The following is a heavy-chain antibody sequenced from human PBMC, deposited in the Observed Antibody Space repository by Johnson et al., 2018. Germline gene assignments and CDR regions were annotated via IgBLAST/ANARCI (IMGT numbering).Heavy chain of an antibody. J-gene: IGHJ6*03. D-gene: IGHD3-10*01. V-gene: IGHV3-23*04. CDR1: GFTFDDYG. CDR3: ARELWFGESAGYMDV. CDR2: IGGSGGST. Sequence: QLVESGGGVVRPXGSLRLSGAASGFTFDDYGMSWVRQAPGKGLAWVSAIGGSGGSTYDADSGKGRFTISRDNSKNTLYLQMNSLRAEDTAVYYCARELWFGESAGYMDVWGKGTTVTVSS.